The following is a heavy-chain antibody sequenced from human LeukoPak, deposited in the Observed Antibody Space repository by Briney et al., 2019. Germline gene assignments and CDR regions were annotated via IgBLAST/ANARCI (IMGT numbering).Heavy chain of an antibody. Sequence: GGSLRLSCAASGFTFSSYAMSWVRQAPGKGLEWVSAISGSGGSTYYADSVKGRFTISRDNSKNTLYLQMNSLRAKDTAVYYCAKDIPTIVVVPAAIGHWGQGTLVTVSS. CDR1: GFTFSSYA. CDR2: ISGSGGST. D-gene: IGHD2-2*01. CDR3: AKDIPTIVVVPAAIGH. V-gene: IGHV3-23*01. J-gene: IGHJ4*02.